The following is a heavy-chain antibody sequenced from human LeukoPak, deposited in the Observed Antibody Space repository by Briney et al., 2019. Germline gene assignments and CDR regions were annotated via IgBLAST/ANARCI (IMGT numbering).Heavy chain of an antibody. CDR2: ISAYNGNT. CDR1: GYTFTSYG. CDR3: ARDGSVVPAAMDDY. V-gene: IGHV1-18*01. Sequence: ASVKVSCKASGYTFTSYGISWVRQAPGQGLEWMGWISAYNGNTNYAQKLQGRVTMTTDTSTSTAYMELRSLRSDDTAVYYCARDGSVVPAAMDDYWDQGTLVTVSS. D-gene: IGHD2-2*01. J-gene: IGHJ4*02.